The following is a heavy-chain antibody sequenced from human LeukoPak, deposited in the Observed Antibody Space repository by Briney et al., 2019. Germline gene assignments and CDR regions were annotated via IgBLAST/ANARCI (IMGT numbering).Heavy chain of an antibody. V-gene: IGHV3-30-3*01. D-gene: IGHD3-10*01. Sequence: GGSLRLSCAASGFTFSGYAMHWVRQAPGKGLEWVAVISYDGSNKYYADSVKGRFTITRDNSKNTLYLQMNSLRAEDTAVYYCAREENGSGSKFYYYYYGMDVWGQGTTVTVSS. CDR2: ISYDGSNK. CDR3: AREENGSGSKFYYYYYGMDV. CDR1: GFTFSGYA. J-gene: IGHJ6*02.